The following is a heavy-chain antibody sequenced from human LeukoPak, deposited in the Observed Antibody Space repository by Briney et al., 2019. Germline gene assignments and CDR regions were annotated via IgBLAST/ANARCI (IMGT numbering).Heavy chain of an antibody. D-gene: IGHD6-19*01. CDR2: IFYSGAT. CDR1: GDSISINYN. CDR3: VRHRQWLLFPDY. J-gene: IGHJ4*02. V-gene: IGHV4-39*01. Sequence: PSETLSLTCTVSGDSISINYNWGWIRQPPGKGLEWIGSIFYSGATYYSPSLKSRVTISVDTSKNQFSLKLSSMTAADTAVYYCVRHRQWLLFPDYWGQGTLVTLSS.